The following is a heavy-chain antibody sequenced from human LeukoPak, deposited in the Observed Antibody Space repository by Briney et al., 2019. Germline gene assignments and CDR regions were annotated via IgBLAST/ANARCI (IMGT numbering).Heavy chain of an antibody. CDR1: GYTFTSYA. V-gene: IGHV1-3*03. D-gene: IGHD6-19*01. Sequence: ASVKVSCKASGYTFTSYAIHWVRQAPGQRLEWMGWINAGSGHTKYSQEFQGRVTITRDTFASTAYMELSSLRSEDMAVYYCAKDSGSGWYEFRWGQGTLVTVSS. J-gene: IGHJ4*02. CDR2: INAGSGHT. CDR3: AKDSGSGWYEFR.